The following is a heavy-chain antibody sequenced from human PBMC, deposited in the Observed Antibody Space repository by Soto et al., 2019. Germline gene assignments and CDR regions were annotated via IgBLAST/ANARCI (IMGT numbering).Heavy chain of an antibody. J-gene: IGHJ4*02. V-gene: IGHV4-31*03. CDR2: IYYSGST. D-gene: IGHD6-13*01. CDR1: GGSISSGGYY. Sequence: SETLSLTCTVSGGSISSGGYYWSWIRQHPGKGLEWIGYIYYSGSTYYNPSLKSRVTISVDTSKNQFSLKLSSVTAADTAVYYCARGRTRYSSRPYHYWGQGTLVTVSS. CDR3: ARGRTRYSSRPYHY.